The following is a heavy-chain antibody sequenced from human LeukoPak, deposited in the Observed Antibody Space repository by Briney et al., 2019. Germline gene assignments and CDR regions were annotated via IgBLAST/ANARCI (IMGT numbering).Heavy chain of an antibody. CDR1: GYTFTSYG. CDR3: AREAIAAAGTGNFDY. V-gene: IGHV1-69*04. Sequence: GASVKVSCKASGYTFTSYGISWVRQAPGQGLEWMGRIIPILGIANYAQKFQGRVTITADKSTSTAYMELSSLRSEDTAVYYCAREAIAAAGTGNFDYWGQGTLVTVSS. J-gene: IGHJ4*02. D-gene: IGHD6-13*01. CDR2: IIPILGIA.